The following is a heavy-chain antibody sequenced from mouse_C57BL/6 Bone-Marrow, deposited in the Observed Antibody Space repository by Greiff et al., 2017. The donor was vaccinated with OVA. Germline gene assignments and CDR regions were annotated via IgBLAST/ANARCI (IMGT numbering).Heavy chain of an antibody. CDR3: ARSRYGNYAMDY. Sequence: QVQLQQSGAELARPGASVKMSCKASGYTFTSYTMHWVKQRPGQGLEWIGYINPSSGYTKYNQKFKDKATLTADKSSSTAYMQLSSLTSEDSAVYYCARSRYGNYAMDYWGQGTSVTVSS. J-gene: IGHJ4*01. CDR2: INPSSGYT. CDR1: GYTFTSYT. V-gene: IGHV1-4*01. D-gene: IGHD2-1*01.